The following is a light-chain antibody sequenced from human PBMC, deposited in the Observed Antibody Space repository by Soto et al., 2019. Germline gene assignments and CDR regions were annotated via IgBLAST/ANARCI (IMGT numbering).Light chain of an antibody. CDR1: NTDIGSYNF. J-gene: IGLJ2*01. CDR2: EGS. Sequence: QSVLTQSASVSGSPGQSITISCTGTNTDIGSYNFVSWYQQHPGKAPKLMIYEGSQRPSGVSNRFSGSKSGNTASLTISGLQAEDEADYYCCSYGGSTTPVLFGGGTKLTVL. V-gene: IGLV2-23*01. CDR3: CSYGGSTTPVL.